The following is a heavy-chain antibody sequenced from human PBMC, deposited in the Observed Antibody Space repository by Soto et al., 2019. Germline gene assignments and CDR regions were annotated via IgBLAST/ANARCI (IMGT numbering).Heavy chain of an antibody. CDR2: MNPNSGNT. D-gene: IGHD3-9*01. CDR1: GYTFTSYD. V-gene: IGHV1-8*01. CDR3: ARRDNFYYGMDV. Sequence: QVQLVQSGAEVKKPGASVKVSCKASGYTFTSYDINWVRQAPGQGLEWMGWMNPNSGNTGYAQKFQGRVTMTRNTSIPTAYVERSSLRSEVTAVYYCARRDNFYYGMDVWGQGTTVTVSS. J-gene: IGHJ6*02.